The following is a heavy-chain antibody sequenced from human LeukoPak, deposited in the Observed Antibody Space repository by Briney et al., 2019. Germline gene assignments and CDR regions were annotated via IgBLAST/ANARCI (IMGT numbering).Heavy chain of an antibody. CDR2: ISSTGTNI. V-gene: IGHV3-48*03. D-gene: IGHD1-26*01. CDR1: GFTFSSYE. CDR3: ARDPPYSGHYFDY. J-gene: IGHJ4*02. Sequence: GVSLRLSCAASGFTFSSYEMNWLRQAPGKGLEWLSYISSTGTNIYDEESVKGRFTISRDNAKSSLYLQMNSLGAEDTALYYCARDPPYSGHYFDYWGQGTLVTVAS.